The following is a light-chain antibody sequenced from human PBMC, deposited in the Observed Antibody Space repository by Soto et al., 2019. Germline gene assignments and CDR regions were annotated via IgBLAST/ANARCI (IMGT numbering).Light chain of an antibody. CDR2: RGS. J-gene: IGKJ1*01. CDR1: QTIRGNE. V-gene: IGKV3-20*01. Sequence: EVVLTQSPGTLSLSPGERATLSCRASQTIRGNELAWYQQKPGQAPRLLIYRGSSRATGIPDRFSGRGSGTDFTLTISRLEPEDFAVYYCQDYGTSAPWTFGRGTKVEIK. CDR3: QDYGTSAPWT.